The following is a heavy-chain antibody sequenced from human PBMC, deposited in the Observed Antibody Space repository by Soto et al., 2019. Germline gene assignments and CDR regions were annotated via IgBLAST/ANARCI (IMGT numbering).Heavy chain of an antibody. CDR1: GGPLNTYN. V-gene: IGHV1-69*01. Sequence: QVQLVQSGAEVKKPGSSVKVSCKASGGPLNTYNINWVRQAPGQGLEWMGGILPIFGTTNYAQRFQGRVTITADDYTTTAYMELSSLRSEDTAVYYCARDETGDSSYYDYGMDVWGQGTTVTVTS. J-gene: IGHJ6*02. CDR3: ARDETGDSSYYDYGMDV. CDR2: ILPIFGTT. D-gene: IGHD7-27*01.